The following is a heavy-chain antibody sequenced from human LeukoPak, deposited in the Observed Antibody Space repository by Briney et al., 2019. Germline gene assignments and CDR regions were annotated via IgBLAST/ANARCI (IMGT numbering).Heavy chain of an antibody. CDR1: GYTFTSYD. V-gene: IGHV1-8*01. CDR2: MNPNSGNT. D-gene: IGHD3-22*01. CDR3: ARGYYDSSGAFDI. Sequence: ASVTVSCTASGYTFTSYDINWVRQATGQGLEWMGWMNPNSGNTGYAQKFQGRVTMTRDTSISTAYMELSRLRSDDTAVYYCARGYYDSSGAFDIWGQGTMVTVSS. J-gene: IGHJ3*02.